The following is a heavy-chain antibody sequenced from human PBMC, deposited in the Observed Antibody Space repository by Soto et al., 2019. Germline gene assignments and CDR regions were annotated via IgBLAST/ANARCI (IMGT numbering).Heavy chain of an antibody. D-gene: IGHD6-13*01. CDR1: GFSFSNYA. CDR3: VKGGASYTSCWYAN. CDR2: IKDSGDDT. Sequence: DVQLLESGGGLVQPGGSLTLSCAAPGFSFSNYAMHWVRQAPGKGLERVSTIKDSGDDTYYLDSVRGRFTISRDNSKNALYLQMTSLRAEDTGLYHCVKGGASYTSCWYANWGQGILVTVS. V-gene: IGHV3-23*01. J-gene: IGHJ4*02.